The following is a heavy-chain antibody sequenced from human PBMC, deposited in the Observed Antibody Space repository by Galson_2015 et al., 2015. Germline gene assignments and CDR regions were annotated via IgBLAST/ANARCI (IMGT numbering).Heavy chain of an antibody. J-gene: IGHJ4*02. V-gene: IGHV4-59*01. Sequence: ETLSLTCTVSGASIRSYYWNWIWQPPGKGLEWIGYTYYSGTTNYNPSLKSRVTISVDTSKNQISLKLTSVTAADTAIYFCARGAGSGYYYDSWGQGTLVSVSS. D-gene: IGHD3-22*01. CDR1: GASIRSYY. CDR2: TYYSGTT. CDR3: ARGAGSGYYYDS.